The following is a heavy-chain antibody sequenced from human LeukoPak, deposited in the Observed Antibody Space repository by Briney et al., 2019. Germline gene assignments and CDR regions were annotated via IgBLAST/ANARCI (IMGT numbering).Heavy chain of an antibody. J-gene: IGHJ4*02. CDR2: MSGSGGTT. Sequence: SGGSLRLSCAASGFTFSSYAMTWVRQAPGKGLEWVSAMSGSGGTTYYADSVKGRFAISRDNSKNTLYLQMSSLRTEDTALYYCANEVRPNDYWGRGTLVTVSS. V-gene: IGHV3-23*01. CDR1: GFTFSSYA. D-gene: IGHD4/OR15-4a*01. CDR3: ANEVRPNDY.